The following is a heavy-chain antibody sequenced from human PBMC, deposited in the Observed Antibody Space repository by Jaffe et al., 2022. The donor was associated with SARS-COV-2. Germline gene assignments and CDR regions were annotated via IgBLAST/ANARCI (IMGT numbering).Heavy chain of an antibody. V-gene: IGHV3-23*01. J-gene: IGHJ4*02. CDR3: AKDPGNVDWNYSGFDH. CDR2: ISGSGDSA. D-gene: IGHD1-7*01. Sequence: EVQLLESGGHLVQPGGSLRLSCAASGFTFNRYAMSWVRRTPGKGLEWVSVISGSGDSAYYEDSVKGRFTISRDNSKNTLYLQMNSLRADDTALYYCAKDPGNVDWNYSGFDHWGQGTLVTVSS. CDR1: GFTFNRYA.